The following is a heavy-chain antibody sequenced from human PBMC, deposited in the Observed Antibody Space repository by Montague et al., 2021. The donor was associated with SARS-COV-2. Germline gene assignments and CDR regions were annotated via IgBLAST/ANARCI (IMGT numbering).Heavy chain of an antibody. Sequence: SLRLSCAASGFSFAGYALSWVRQAPGQGLEWVSGISGGASTYYXXXVXXRYTISRDNSKNTVYLQMNSLRAEDTAVYYCAKHSASHPYYCDMHVWGQGTTVTVSS. J-gene: IGHJ6*02. D-gene: IGHD3-16*01. CDR2: ISGGAST. CDR3: AKHSASHPYYCDMHV. CDR1: GFSFAGYA. V-gene: IGHV3-23*01.